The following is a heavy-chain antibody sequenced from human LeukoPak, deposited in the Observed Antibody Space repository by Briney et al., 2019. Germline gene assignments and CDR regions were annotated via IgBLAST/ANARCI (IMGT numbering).Heavy chain of an antibody. J-gene: IGHJ4*02. Sequence: GGSLRLSCAASGFIFSSYWMHWVRQAPGKGLVWVSRIRYDEGVTNYADSVKGRFNISRDNAKNTLYLQMNSLRAEDTAVYYCASASSHRIAAGGDYWGQGTLVTVSS. V-gene: IGHV3-74*01. D-gene: IGHD6-13*01. CDR3: ASASSHRIAAGGDY. CDR2: IRYDEGVT. CDR1: GFIFSSYW.